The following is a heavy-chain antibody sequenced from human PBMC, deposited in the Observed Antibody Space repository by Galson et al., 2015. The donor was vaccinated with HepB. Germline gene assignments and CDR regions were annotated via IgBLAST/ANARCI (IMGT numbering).Heavy chain of an antibody. CDR1: GDSVSSSGVG. CDR2: TYYRSTWHY. D-gene: IGHD1-26*01. J-gene: IGHJ4*01. Sequence: CAISGDSVSSSGVGWDWIRQSPSRGLEWLGATYYRSTWHYDYAVSVKSRISLIPDTANNQFSLQLHPVTPEDTAVYYCARGVGATGFGYWGQGPLVTVSS. V-gene: IGHV6-1*01. CDR3: ARGVGATGFGY.